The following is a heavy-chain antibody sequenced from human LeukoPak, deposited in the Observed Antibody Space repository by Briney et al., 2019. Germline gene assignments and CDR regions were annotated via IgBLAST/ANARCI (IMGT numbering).Heavy chain of an antibody. CDR1: GYTFTSYG. J-gene: IGHJ6*03. D-gene: IGHD1-26*01. Sequence: RASVKVSCKASGYTFTSYGISWVRQAPGQGLEWMGWISAYNGNTNYAQKLQGRVTMTTDTSTSTAYMELRSLRSDDTAVYYCARDRRLLGHYYYYMDVWGKGTTVTVSS. V-gene: IGHV1-18*01. CDR3: ARDRRLLGHYYYYMDV. CDR2: ISAYNGNT.